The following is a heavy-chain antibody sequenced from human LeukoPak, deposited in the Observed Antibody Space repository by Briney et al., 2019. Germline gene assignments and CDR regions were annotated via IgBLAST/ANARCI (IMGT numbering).Heavy chain of an antibody. CDR2: IYHSGNT. V-gene: IGHV4-38-2*01. Sequence: SSETLSLTCAVSGYSISSGYYWGWIRQPPGKGLEWIGSIYHSGNTYYNPSLKSRVTISVDTSKNQFFLKVTSVTAADAAVYYRARPKYGDAAYFALWGRGALATVSS. CDR3: ARPKYGDAAYFAL. J-gene: IGHJ2*01. CDR1: GYSISSGYY. D-gene: IGHD4-17*01.